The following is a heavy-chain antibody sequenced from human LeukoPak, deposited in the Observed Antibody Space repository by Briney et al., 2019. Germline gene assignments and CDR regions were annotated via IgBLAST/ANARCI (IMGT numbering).Heavy chain of an antibody. CDR1: GFTFSSYW. Sequence: GGSLRLSCAASGFTFSSYWMSWVRQAPGKGLEWVANIKQDGSEKYYVDSVKGRFTISRDNAKNSLYLQMNSLRAEDTAVYYCARGKAAGLLDWFDPWGQGTLVTVSS. J-gene: IGHJ5*02. V-gene: IGHV3-7*01. CDR2: IKQDGSEK. CDR3: ARGKAAGLLDWFDP. D-gene: IGHD6-13*01.